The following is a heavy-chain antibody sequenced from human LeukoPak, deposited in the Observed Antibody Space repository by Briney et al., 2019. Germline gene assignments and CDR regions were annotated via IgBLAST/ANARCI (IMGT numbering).Heavy chain of an antibody. CDR1: GGSISSLY. V-gene: IGHV4-59*11. J-gene: IGHJ4*02. CDR2: IYYSGST. Sequence: SETLSLTCTVSGGSISSLYWSWTRQPPGKRLEWIGYIYYSGSTNYNPSLKSRVTISVDTSKNQLSLKMNSVTAADTAVYYCARDGRAGSLFAYWGQGTLVTVSS. CDR3: ARDGRAGSLFAY. D-gene: IGHD6-19*01.